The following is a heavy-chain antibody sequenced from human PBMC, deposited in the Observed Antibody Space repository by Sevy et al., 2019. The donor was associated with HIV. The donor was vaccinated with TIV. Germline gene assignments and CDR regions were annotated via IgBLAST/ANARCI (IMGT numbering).Heavy chain of an antibody. Sequence: GGSLRLSCAASGFTVSSNYMSWVRQAPGKGLEWVSVIYSGGSTYYADSVKGRFTISRDNSKNTLYLQMNSLRAEDTAAYYCARDPLGTGTTWGAFDIWGQGTMVTVSS. CDR1: GFTVSSNY. V-gene: IGHV3-53*01. D-gene: IGHD1-1*01. CDR3: ARDPLGTGTTWGAFDI. J-gene: IGHJ3*02. CDR2: IYSGGST.